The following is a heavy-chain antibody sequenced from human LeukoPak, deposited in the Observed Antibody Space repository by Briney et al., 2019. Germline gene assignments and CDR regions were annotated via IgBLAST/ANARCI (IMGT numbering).Heavy chain of an antibody. CDR2: ISAYNGNT. CDR3: ARHDSGYDGPPPFDY. D-gene: IGHD5-12*01. CDR1: GYTFTSYG. Sequence: ASVKVSCKASGYTFTSYGISWVRQAPGQGLEWMGWISAYNGNTNYAQKLQGRVTMTTDTSTSTAYMELRSLRSDDTAVYYCARHDSGYDGPPPFDYWGQGTLVTVSS. J-gene: IGHJ4*02. V-gene: IGHV1-18*01.